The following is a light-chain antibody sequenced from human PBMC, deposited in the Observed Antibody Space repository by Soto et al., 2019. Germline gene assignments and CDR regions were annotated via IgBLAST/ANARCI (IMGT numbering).Light chain of an antibody. Sequence: QSALTQPRSVSGSPGQSVTISCTGTSNDVGRYNYVSWYQQHPGKAPRLMLYDVIVRPSGVPDRFSGSKSGNTASLTISGLQAEDEADYYCCSYAGSYTYVFGTGTKLTVL. CDR1: SNDVGRYNY. J-gene: IGLJ1*01. CDR2: DVI. V-gene: IGLV2-11*01. CDR3: CSYAGSYTYV.